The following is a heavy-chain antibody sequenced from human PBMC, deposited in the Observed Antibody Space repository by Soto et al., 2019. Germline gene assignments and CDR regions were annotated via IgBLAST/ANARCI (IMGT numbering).Heavy chain of an antibody. Sequence: SETLSLTCVVYGGSFSGYYWSWIRQPPGKGLEWIGEINHGRSTKYNPSLKRRVTISVDTSKNQFSLKVSSVTVADTAVYYCARGSRQIGTVTALYFYYAMDVWGQGTTVTVSS. CDR2: INHGRST. J-gene: IGHJ6*02. V-gene: IGHV4-34*01. D-gene: IGHD4-4*01. CDR1: GGSFSGYY. CDR3: ARGSRQIGTVTALYFYYAMDV.